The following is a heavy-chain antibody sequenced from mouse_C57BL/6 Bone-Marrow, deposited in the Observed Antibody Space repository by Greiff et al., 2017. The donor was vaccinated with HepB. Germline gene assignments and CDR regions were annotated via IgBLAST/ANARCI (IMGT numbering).Heavy chain of an antibody. Sequence: VQLQQPGAELVMPGASVKLSCKASGYTFTSYWMHWVKQRPGQGLEWIGEIDPSDSYTNYNQKFKGKSTLTVDKSSSTAYMQLSSLTSEDSAVYYCARVTTVVAHYYAMDYWGHGTSVTVSS. CDR1: GYTFTSYW. V-gene: IGHV1-69*01. J-gene: IGHJ4*01. D-gene: IGHD1-1*01. CDR3: ARVTTVVAHYYAMDY. CDR2: IDPSDSYT.